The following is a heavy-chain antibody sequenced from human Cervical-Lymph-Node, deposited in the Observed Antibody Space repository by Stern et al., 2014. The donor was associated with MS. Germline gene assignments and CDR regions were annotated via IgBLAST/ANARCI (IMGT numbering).Heavy chain of an antibody. D-gene: IGHD3-16*02. CDR3: AADLNMITLGGVIANDH. J-gene: IGHJ4*02. V-gene: IGHV1-58*01. CDR1: GFTFTSSA. CDR2: IVVGSGYT. Sequence: QLVESGPEVKKPGTSVKVSCKPSGFTFTSSAVQWVRQARGQRLAWIGWIVVGSGYTHYAQKFQEIVTITRDMSTSTAYMELSSLRSEDTAVYYCAADLNMITLGGVIANDHWGQGTLVTVSS.